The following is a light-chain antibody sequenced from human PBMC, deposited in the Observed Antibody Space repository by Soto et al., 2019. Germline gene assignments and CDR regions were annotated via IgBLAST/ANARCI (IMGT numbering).Light chain of an antibody. CDR2: GNS. J-gene: IGLJ3*02. Sequence: QAVVTQPPSVSGAPGQRVTISCTGSSSNIGAGYDVHWYQQLPGTAPKLLIYGNSNRPSGVPERFSVSKSGTSASLAITGLQAEDEADYYCQSYDSSLSGWVFGGGTKLTVL. V-gene: IGLV1-40*01. CDR3: QSYDSSLSGWV. CDR1: SSNIGAGYD.